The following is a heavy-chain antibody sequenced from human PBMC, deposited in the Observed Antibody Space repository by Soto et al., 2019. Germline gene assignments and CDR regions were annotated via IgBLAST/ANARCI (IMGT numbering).Heavy chain of an antibody. J-gene: IGHJ5*02. Sequence: ASVKVSCKASGFTFTSSAMQWVRQARGQRLEWIGWIVVGSGNTNYAQKFQERVTITRDMSTSTAYMELSSLRSEDTAVYYCAAAVRWNDAARLDPWGQGTLVTVSS. V-gene: IGHV1-58*02. CDR1: GFTFTSSA. CDR3: AAAVRWNDAARLDP. CDR2: IVVGSGNT. D-gene: IGHD1-1*01.